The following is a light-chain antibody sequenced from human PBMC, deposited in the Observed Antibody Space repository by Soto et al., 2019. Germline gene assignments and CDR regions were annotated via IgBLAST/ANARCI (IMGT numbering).Light chain of an antibody. Sequence: QLVLTQPPSASGTPGQRVTIYCSGSSSNIGGNAVNWYQQLPGTAPKLLIHSSNQRLSGVPDRFSGSKSGTSASLAISGLQSEDEADYYCAAWDDSVHGPEFGGGTKLTVL. CDR2: SSN. CDR3: AAWDDSVHGPE. CDR1: SSNIGGNA. V-gene: IGLV1-44*01. J-gene: IGLJ3*02.